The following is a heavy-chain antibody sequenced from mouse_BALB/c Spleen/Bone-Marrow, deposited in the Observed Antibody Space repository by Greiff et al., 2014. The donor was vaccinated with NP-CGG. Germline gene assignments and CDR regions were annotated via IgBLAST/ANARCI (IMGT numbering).Heavy chain of an antibody. CDR1: GFNIKDTY. CDR3: ARYYYGSSYFDY. V-gene: IGHV14-3*02. D-gene: IGHD1-1*01. Sequence: VQLKESGAELVKPGASVKLSCTASGFNIKDTYMHWVKQRPEQGLEWIGWIDPANGNTKYDPKFQGKATITADTSSNTAYLQLSSLTSEDTAVYYCARYYYGSSYFDYWGQGTTLTVSS. J-gene: IGHJ2*01. CDR2: IDPANGNT.